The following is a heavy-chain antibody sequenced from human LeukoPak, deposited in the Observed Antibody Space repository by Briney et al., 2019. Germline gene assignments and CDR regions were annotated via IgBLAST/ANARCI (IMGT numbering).Heavy chain of an antibody. CDR2: ISSSGSTI. CDR1: GFTFSSYE. CDR3: ARVRGSRYFATHYYGMDV. Sequence: GGSLRLSCAASGFTFSSYEMNWVRQAPGKGLEWVSYISSSGSTIYYADSVKGRFTNSRDNAKNSLYLQMNSLRAEDTAVYYCARVRGSRYFATHYYGMDVWGQGTTVTVSS. D-gene: IGHD3-9*01. J-gene: IGHJ6*02. V-gene: IGHV3-48*03.